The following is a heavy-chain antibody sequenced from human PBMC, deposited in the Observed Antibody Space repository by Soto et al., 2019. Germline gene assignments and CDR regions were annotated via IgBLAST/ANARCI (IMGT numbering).Heavy chain of an antibody. D-gene: IGHD3-22*01. CDR3: ARGGIHYYDDSGHAFDY. CDR2: IIPIFGTA. J-gene: IGHJ4*02. V-gene: IGHV1-69*06. CDR1: GDTFDIYG. Sequence: QVHLVQSGAEVKKPGSSVKVSCKASGDTFDIYGFNWVRQAPGQGLEWLGTIIPIFGTADYAQKFEGRVSITADKSTTTAYMELASLTSEDTDIYYCARGGIHYYDDSGHAFDYWGQGTRITVSS.